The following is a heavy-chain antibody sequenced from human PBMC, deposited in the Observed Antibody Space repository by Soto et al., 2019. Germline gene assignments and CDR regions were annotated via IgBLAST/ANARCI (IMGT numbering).Heavy chain of an antibody. CDR1: GFTFSNYA. D-gene: IGHD3-3*01. Sequence: GGSLRLSCAASGFTFSNYALSWVRQAPGKGLEWVSAITGSGNGPYYADSVKGRFTISRDNSESTLYLQMSSLRAEDTAVYYCARIGDFGVVYSAYGLDVWGQGTTVTVSS. V-gene: IGHV3-23*01. J-gene: IGHJ6*02. CDR2: ITGSGNGP. CDR3: ARIGDFGVVYSAYGLDV.